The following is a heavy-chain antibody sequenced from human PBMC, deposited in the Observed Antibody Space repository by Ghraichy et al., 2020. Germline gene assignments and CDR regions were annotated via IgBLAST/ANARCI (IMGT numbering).Heavy chain of an antibody. V-gene: IGHV3-23*01. CDR2: ISGSGGST. CDR1: GFTFSSSA. Sequence: GGSLRLSCAASGFTFSSSAMSWVRQAPGKGLEWVSAISGSGGSTYYADSVKGRFTISRDNSKNTLYLQMNSRRAEDTAVYYCAKDPVPRVNGRFDYWGQGTLVTVSS. J-gene: IGHJ4*02. CDR3: AKDPVPRVNGRFDY. D-gene: IGHD3-10*01.